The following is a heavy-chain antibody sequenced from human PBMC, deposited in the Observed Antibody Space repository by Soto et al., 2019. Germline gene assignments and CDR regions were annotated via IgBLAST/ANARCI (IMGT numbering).Heavy chain of an antibody. J-gene: IGHJ4*02. CDR1: GFTFSDFG. CDR3: AKAPPPEYRLAY. V-gene: IGHV3-30*18. D-gene: IGHD6-19*01. Sequence: GGSLRLSCTASGFTFSDFGMHWVRQAPGKGLEWVAVLSYDGSNRYYADSVKGRFTISRDNSKNTVYLQMSSLRADDSAVYYCAKAPPPEYRLAYWGQGTLVTVSS. CDR2: LSYDGSNR.